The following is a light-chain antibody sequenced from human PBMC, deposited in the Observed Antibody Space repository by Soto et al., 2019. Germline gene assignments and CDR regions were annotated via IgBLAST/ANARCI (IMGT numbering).Light chain of an antibody. CDR2: KAS. J-gene: IGKJ2*01. Sequence: DIQMTQSPSTLSASVGDRVTITCRASQSIRTWLAWYQQKSGKAPKLLTYKASSLESGVPSRFSGSGSGTEFTLTISSLQPDDFATYDCQQYNSYRYTFGQGTKLEIK. CDR1: QSIRTW. V-gene: IGKV1-5*03. CDR3: QQYNSYRYT.